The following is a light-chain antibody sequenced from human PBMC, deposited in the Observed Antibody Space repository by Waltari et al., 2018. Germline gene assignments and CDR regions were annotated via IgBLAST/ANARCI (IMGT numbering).Light chain of an antibody. CDR3: QQRANWPLT. Sequence: EIVLTKSPATLSLSPGERATLPCRASQSVSSYLGWYQQKPGQAPRLLIYDASNRATGIPARFSGSGSGTDFTLTISSLEFEDFAVYYCQQRANWPLTFGGGTKVEIK. V-gene: IGKV3-11*01. CDR1: QSVSSY. CDR2: DAS. J-gene: IGKJ4*01.